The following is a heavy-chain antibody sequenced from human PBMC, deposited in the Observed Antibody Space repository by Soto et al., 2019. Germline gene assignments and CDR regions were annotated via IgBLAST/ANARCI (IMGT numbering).Heavy chain of an antibody. CDR3: AKGLTGAPYYAMDV. Sequence: GGSLRLSCAASGFTFNSYGIHWVRQAPGQGLEWVAGVSYDGSKQYYTDTVRGRFTISRDNSRNTLELKMNSLRAEDTAVYYCAKGLTGAPYYAMDVWGQGTTVTVSS. CDR1: GFTFNSYG. V-gene: IGHV3-30*18. D-gene: IGHD7-27*01. CDR2: VSYDGSKQ. J-gene: IGHJ6*02.